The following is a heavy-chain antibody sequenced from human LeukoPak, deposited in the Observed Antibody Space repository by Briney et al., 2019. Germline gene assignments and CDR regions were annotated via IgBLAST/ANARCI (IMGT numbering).Heavy chain of an antibody. CDR2: MHSSGRT. V-gene: IGHV4-61*02. D-gene: IGHD4-11*01. CDR3: ARDDSNYVGSSWFDP. CDR1: GASISSGSYY. J-gene: IGHJ5*02. Sequence: SETLSLTCTVSGASISSGSYYWTWIRQPAGKGLEWIGRMHSSGRTSYSPSLKSRVTISVDTSKNQFSLKLSSVTAADTAVYYCARDDSNYVGSSWFDPWGQGTLVTVSS.